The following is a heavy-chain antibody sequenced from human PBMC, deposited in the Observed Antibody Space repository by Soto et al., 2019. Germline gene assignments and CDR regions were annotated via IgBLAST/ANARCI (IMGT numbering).Heavy chain of an antibody. CDR1: GFTFSSYG. V-gene: IGHV3-23*01. D-gene: IGHD5-18*01. CDR3: AKVLTSRSQLWPYQNYYMDV. Sequence: GGSLRLSCAASGFTFSSYGMSWVRQAPGKGLEWVSGISGSGGSTDYADSVKGRFTISRDNSKNTVSLQMNSLRAEDTAVYYCAKVLTSRSQLWPYQNYYMDVWGKGTTVTVSS. J-gene: IGHJ6*03. CDR2: ISGSGGST.